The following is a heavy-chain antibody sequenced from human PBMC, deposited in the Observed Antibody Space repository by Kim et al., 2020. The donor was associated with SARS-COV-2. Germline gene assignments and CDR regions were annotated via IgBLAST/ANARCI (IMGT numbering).Heavy chain of an antibody. D-gene: IGHD2-15*01. CDR2: IYYSGST. V-gene: IGHV4-39*07. Sequence: SETLSLTCTVSGGSISSSSYYWGWIRQPPGKGLEWIGSIYYSGSTYYNPSLKSRVTISVDTSKNQFSLKLSSVTAADTAVYYCARDWVAAHDYWGQGTL. CDR1: GGSISSSSYY. J-gene: IGHJ4*02. CDR3: ARDWVAAHDY.